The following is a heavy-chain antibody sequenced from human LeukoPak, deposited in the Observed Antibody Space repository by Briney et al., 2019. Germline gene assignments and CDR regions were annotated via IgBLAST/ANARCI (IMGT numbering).Heavy chain of an antibody. J-gene: IGHJ4*02. CDR2: IYSGGAI. CDR3: ARRPGN. Sequence: GGSLRLSCAASGFTFTSYSMSWVRQAPGKGLEWVSLIYSGGAIRYADSVKGRFTISRDSSKNTLFLQMNDLTVEDTARYYCARRPGNWGQGILVTVSS. D-gene: IGHD1-14*01. V-gene: IGHV3-53*01. CDR1: GFTFTSYS.